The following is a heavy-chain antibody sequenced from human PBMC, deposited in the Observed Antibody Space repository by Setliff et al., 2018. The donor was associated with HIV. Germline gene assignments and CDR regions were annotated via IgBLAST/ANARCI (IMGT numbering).Heavy chain of an antibody. J-gene: IGHJ4*02. D-gene: IGHD3-22*01. CDR2: VHYSGRT. Sequence: PSETLSLTCAAYGGSLSGYYWSWIRQTPGKGLEWIGEVHYSGRTAYNPSLQSRVAISVDTSKNQFSLKLSSVTAADTTVYYCARHSGLGGYYSPFDYWGPGTLVTVSS. CDR3: ARHSGLGGYYSPFDY. V-gene: IGHV4-34*01. CDR1: GGSLSGYY.